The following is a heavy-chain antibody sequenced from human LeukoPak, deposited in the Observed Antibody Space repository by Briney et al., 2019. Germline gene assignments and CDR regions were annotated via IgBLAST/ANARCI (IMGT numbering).Heavy chain of an antibody. CDR3: ARDCSTTSCYSSLDY. D-gene: IGHD2-2*01. CDR1: GVTLWIHV. J-gene: IGHJ4*02. V-gene: IGHV3-30*04. CDR2: LSYDGSNK. Sequence: GGSLRLSRAVSGVTLWIHVMHDVRQAPGGGGECGADLSYDGSNKYYADPVKGRFTISTDNSKNTLYLQLNSLRAEDTALYYCARDCSTTSCYSSLDYWGQGTLVTVSS.